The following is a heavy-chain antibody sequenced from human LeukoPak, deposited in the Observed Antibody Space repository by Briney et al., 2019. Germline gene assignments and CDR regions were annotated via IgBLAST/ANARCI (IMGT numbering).Heavy chain of an antibody. CDR3: ARGAYYYED. Sequence: GGSLRLSCAVSGFTFSDYSMDWVRQAPGKGPEWVSYISDTGHAIYYADSVKGRFTISRDNAKNSLYLQMNSLRAEDTAVYYCARGAYYYEDWGQGTLVTVSS. V-gene: IGHV3-48*01. J-gene: IGHJ4*02. CDR2: ISDTGHAI. D-gene: IGHD3-22*01. CDR1: GFTFSDYS.